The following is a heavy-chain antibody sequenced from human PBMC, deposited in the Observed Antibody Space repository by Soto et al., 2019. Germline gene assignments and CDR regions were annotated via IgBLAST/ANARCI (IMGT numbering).Heavy chain of an antibody. Sequence: LGESLKISCQVSGYTFTIYWIGWVRQMPGKGLEWMGIIYPSDSDTRCSPSFQGQVTISADQSINTAYLQWDSLKASDTAIYYCARPANTVADHFDLWGQGTPVTVSS. V-gene: IGHV5-51*01. CDR2: IYPSDSDT. CDR3: ARPANTVADHFDL. D-gene: IGHD4-17*01. J-gene: IGHJ4*02. CDR1: GYTFTIYW.